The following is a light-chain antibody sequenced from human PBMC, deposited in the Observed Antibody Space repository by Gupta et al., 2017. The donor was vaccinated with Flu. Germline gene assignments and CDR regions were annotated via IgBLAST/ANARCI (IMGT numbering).Light chain of an antibody. CDR1: NIGSKS. Sequence: SYVLTQPPSVSVAPGQTARITCGGDNIGSKSVHWYQQKPGQAPVLVVYDDNKWPSGFPERVSGSNSGNTATLTISRVEAGDEADYYCQVWDRSSDHHVVFGGGTKLTVL. V-gene: IGLV3-21*02. CDR3: QVWDRSSDHHVV. CDR2: DDN. J-gene: IGLJ2*01.